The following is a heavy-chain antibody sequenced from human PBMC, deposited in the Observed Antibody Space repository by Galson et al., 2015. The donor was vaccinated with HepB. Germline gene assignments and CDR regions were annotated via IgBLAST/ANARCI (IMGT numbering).Heavy chain of an antibody. CDR2: IYYSGST. D-gene: IGHD3-16*01. CDR1: GASISSGGYF. Sequence: LSLTCTVSGASISSGGYFWGWIRQHPGKGLEWIGYIYYSGSTYYNPSLKSRVTISVDTSKNQFSLKLSSVTAADTAVYYCARDWGSPGNWFDPWGQGTLVTVSS. J-gene: IGHJ5*02. V-gene: IGHV4-31*03. CDR3: ARDWGSPGNWFDP.